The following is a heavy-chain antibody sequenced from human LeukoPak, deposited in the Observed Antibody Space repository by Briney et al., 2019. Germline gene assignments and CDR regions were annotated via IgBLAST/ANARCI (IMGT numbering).Heavy chain of an antibody. D-gene: IGHD4-17*01. CDR1: GFTFSSYC. Sequence: GGSLRLSCAASGFTFSSYCMNWVRQAPGKGLEWVSSISSSSSYIYYADSVKGRFTISRDNAKNSLYLQMNSLRAEDTAVYYCARDLDYGDYAFDYWGQGTLVTVSS. J-gene: IGHJ4*02. CDR2: ISSSSSYI. V-gene: IGHV3-21*01. CDR3: ARDLDYGDYAFDY.